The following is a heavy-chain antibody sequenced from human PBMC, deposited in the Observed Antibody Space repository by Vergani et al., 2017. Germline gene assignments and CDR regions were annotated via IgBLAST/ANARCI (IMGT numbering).Heavy chain of an antibody. J-gene: IGHJ3*02. V-gene: IGHV3-21*01. CDR2: ISSSSSYI. CDR3: AREGGSAAFDI. CDR1: GFTFSSYS. Sequence: EVQLLESGGGLVQPGGSLRLSCAASGFTFSSYSMNWVRQAPGKGLEWVSSISSSSSYIYYADSVKGRFTSSRDNAKNSLYLQMNSLRAEDTAVYYCAREGGSAAFDIWGQGTMVTVSS. D-gene: IGHD3-10*01.